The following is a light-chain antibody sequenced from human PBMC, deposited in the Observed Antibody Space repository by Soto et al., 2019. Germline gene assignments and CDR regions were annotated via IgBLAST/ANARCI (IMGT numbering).Light chain of an antibody. J-gene: IGKJ2*01. V-gene: IGKV3-20*01. CDR1: QSLSSSY. Sequence: GLTQSPGTLSLSPGERATLSCRASQSLSSSYLTWYQQKPGQAPRLLIYGASSRATGTPDRFSGSGSGTDFTLTISRLEPEDFAVYYCQQYGSSSYTFGQGTKLEIK. CDR3: QQYGSSSYT. CDR2: GAS.